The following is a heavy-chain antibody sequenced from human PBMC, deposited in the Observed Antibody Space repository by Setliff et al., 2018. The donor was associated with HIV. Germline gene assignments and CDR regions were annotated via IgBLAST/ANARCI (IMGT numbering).Heavy chain of an antibody. CDR1: GFNFSSYA. CDR2: ISGSGGST. D-gene: IGHD6-19*01. V-gene: IGHV3-23*01. CDR3: AKVSVGYSSGWYLQPFDY. Sequence: LRLSCAASGFNFSSYAMSWVRQAPGKGLEWVSAISGSGGSTYYADSVKGRFTISRDNSKKTLYLQMNSLRAEDTAVYYSAKVSVGYSSGWYLQPFDYWGPGPLVTVSS. J-gene: IGHJ4*02.